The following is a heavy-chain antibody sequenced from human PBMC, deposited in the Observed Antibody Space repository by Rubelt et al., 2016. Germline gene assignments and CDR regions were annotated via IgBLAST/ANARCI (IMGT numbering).Heavy chain of an antibody. CDR1: GFTFSTYG. J-gene: IGHJ4*02. Sequence: VQLLESGGGLVQPGGSLRLSCAASGFTFSTYGMHWVRQAPGKGLEWVAVIYYDGSNENYADSVKGRFTISRDNSKNTLYLQMNSLRVEDTAVYYCATLPSAEVPSDYWGQGTLVTVSS. V-gene: IGHV3-33*08. D-gene: IGHD2-2*01. CDR3: ATLPSAEVPSDY. CDR2: IYYDGSNE.